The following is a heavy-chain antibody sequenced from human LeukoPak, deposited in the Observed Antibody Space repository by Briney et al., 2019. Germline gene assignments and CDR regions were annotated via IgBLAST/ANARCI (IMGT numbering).Heavy chain of an antibody. CDR1: GFTVRSNY. CDR2: IYRGGST. CDR3: ARDLSASSGWYVGFDY. D-gene: IGHD6-19*01. J-gene: IGHJ4*02. V-gene: IGHV3-66*01. Sequence: GGSLRLSCAASGFTVRSNYMSWVRQAPGKGLEWVSVIYRGGSTYYVDSVKSSFTISRDNSKNTLYLQMNSLRAEDTAVYYWARDLSASSGWYVGFDYWGQGTLVTASS.